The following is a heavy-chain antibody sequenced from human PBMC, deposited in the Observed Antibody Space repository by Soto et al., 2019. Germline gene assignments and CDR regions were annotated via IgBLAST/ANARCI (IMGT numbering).Heavy chain of an antibody. CDR1: GFTFSSHR. Sequence: PGGSLRLSCAASGFTFSSHRMNWVRQAPGKGLEWVSSISSSGSYIYYADSLMGRFAISRDNAKNSLYLQMNSLRAEDTAVYYCASIPGGPPLRYFDYWGHGTLVTHSS. J-gene: IGHJ4*01. V-gene: IGHV3-21*01. CDR3: ASIPGGPPLRYFDY. D-gene: IGHD3-10*01. CDR2: ISSSGSYI.